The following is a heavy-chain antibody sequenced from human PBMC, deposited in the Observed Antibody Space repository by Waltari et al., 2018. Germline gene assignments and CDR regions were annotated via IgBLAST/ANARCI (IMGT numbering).Heavy chain of an antibody. CDR2: ISSSSSTI. Sequence: EVQLEESGGGLVQPGGSLRLSCAASGFTFSSYSMNWVRQAPGKGLELVSYISSSSSTIYYADSVKGRFTISRDNAKNSLYLQMNSLRAEDTAVYYCASSIMITFGGPNYWGQGTLVTVSS. J-gene: IGHJ4*02. V-gene: IGHV3-48*01. D-gene: IGHD3-16*01. CDR1: GFTFSSYS. CDR3: ASSIMITFGGPNY.